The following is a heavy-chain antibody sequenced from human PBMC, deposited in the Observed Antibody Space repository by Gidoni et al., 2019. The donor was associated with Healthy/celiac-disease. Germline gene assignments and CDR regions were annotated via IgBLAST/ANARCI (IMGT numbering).Heavy chain of an antibody. J-gene: IGHJ4*02. Sequence: QVQLVESGGGVVQPGRSLRLSCAASGFTFSSSAMHWVRQAPGKGLEWVAVISYDGSNKYYADSVKGRFTISRDNSKNTLYLQMNSLRAEDTAVYYCARDSNDILTGYYRAADYWGQGTLVTVSS. V-gene: IGHV3-30-3*01. CDR2: ISYDGSNK. CDR1: GFTFSSSA. D-gene: IGHD3-9*01. CDR3: ARDSNDILTGYYRAADY.